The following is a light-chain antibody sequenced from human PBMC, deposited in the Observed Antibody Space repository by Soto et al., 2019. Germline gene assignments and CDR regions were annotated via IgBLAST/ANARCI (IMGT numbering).Light chain of an antibody. CDR2: AAS. CDR1: QDISDY. V-gene: IGKV1-27*01. Sequence: DIQMTQSPSSLSASVGDRVTITCRASQDISDYLAWYQQKPGKVPKVLIYAASTVQSGVPSRFSGSGSGTDFTLTISSLQPEDVGTYYCQKYKNVPLTFGGGTKVEIK. J-gene: IGKJ4*01. CDR3: QKYKNVPLT.